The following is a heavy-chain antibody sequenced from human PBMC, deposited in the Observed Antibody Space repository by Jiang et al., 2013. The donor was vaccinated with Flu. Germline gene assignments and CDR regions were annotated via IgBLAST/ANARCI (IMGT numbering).Heavy chain of an antibody. V-gene: IGHV3-48*01. CDR1: GFTFSSYS. CDR3: AVNYDILTGRPNWFDP. Sequence: QLVESGGGLVHPGGSLRLSCAASGFTFSSYSMNWVRQAPGKGLEWISYISSSSGTIYYADSVKGRFTISRDNAKNSLYLQMNSLRAEGTAVYYCAVNYDILTGRPNWFDPWGQGTLVTVSS. D-gene: IGHD3-9*01. CDR2: ISSSSGTI. J-gene: IGHJ5*02.